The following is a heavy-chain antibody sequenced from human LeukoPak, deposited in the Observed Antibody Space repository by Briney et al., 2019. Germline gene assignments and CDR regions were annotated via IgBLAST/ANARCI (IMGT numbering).Heavy chain of an antibody. CDR1: GGSISISSHY. Sequence: ETLSLTCTVSGGSISISSHYWVWIRQPPGKALEWLAHIFSNDEKSYSTSLKSRLTISKDTSKSQVVLTMTNMDPVDTATYYCARMAFNWFDPWGQGTLVTVSS. D-gene: IGHD3-16*01. J-gene: IGHJ5*02. V-gene: IGHV2-26*01. CDR3: ARMAFNWFDP. CDR2: IFSNDEK.